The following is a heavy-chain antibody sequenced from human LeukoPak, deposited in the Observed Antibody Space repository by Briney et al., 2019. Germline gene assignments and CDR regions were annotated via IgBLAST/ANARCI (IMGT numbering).Heavy chain of an antibody. J-gene: IGHJ4*02. CDR2: INPNSGGT. V-gene: IGHV1-2*02. CDR3: ARVASRIQLWSPFDY. Sequence: ASVKVSCEASGYTFTGYYMHWVRQAPGQGLEWVGWINPNSGGTNYAQKFQGRVTMTRDTSISTAYMELSRLRSDDTAVYYCARVASRIQLWSPFDYWGQGTLVTVSS. CDR1: GYTFTGYY. D-gene: IGHD5-18*01.